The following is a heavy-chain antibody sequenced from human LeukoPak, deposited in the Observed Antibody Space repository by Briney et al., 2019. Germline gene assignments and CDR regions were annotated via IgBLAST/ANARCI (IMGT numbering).Heavy chain of an antibody. Sequence: GASVKVSCMASGYTFTGYYMHWVRQAPGQRLEWMGYINPYSGGTNYAQKFQGRVTMTRDTSISTAYMELTRLTSDDTAVYYCALDSKPAFDYWGQGTLVTVSS. CDR2: INPYSGGT. V-gene: IGHV1-2*02. J-gene: IGHJ4*02. CDR1: GYTFTGYY. D-gene: IGHD2-21*01. CDR3: ALDSKPAFDY.